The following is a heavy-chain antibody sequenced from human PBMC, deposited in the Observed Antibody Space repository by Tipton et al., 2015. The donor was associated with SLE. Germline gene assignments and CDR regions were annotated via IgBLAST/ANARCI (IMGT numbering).Heavy chain of an antibody. CDR2: IYHSGST. V-gene: IGHV4-38-2*01. J-gene: IGHJ5*02. CDR1: GYSISSGYY. D-gene: IGHD3-10*01. Sequence: TLSLTCAVSGYSISSGYYWGWIRQPPGKGLEWIGSIYHSGSTYYNPSLKSRVTISVDTSKNQFSLKLSSVTAADTAVYYCARRNPGDWFDPWGQGTLVTVSS. CDR3: ARRNPGDWFDP.